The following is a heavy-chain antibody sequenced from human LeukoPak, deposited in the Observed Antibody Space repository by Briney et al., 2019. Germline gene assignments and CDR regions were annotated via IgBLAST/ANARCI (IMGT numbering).Heavy chain of an antibody. CDR2: IYNSGST. D-gene: IGHD3-10*01. J-gene: IGHJ6*03. CDR1: GGSISSGGYS. Sequence: SETLSLTCAVSGGSISSGGYSWSWIRQPPGKGLEWIGYIYNSGSTNYNPSLKSRVTISVDTSKNQFSLKLSSVTAADTAVYYCTRLIMSSIYYYYMDVWGKGTTVTVSS. CDR3: TRLIMSSIYYYYMDV. V-gene: IGHV4-61*08.